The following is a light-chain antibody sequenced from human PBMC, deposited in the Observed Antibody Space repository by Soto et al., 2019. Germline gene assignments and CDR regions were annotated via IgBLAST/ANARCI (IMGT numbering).Light chain of an antibody. V-gene: IGKV1-5*03. CDR2: KAS. J-gene: IGKJ1*01. CDR3: QQYNSYPA. Sequence: DIQMTQSPSTLSASVGDRVTITCRASQSISSRLAWYQQKPGKAPKLLIYKASNLESGVPSRFSGSGSGTEFTLTISSLQPDDFATYYCQQYNSYPAFGQGTKVEIK. CDR1: QSISSR.